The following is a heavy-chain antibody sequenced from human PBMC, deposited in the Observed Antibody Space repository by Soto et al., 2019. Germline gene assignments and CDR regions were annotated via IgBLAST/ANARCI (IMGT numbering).Heavy chain of an antibody. V-gene: IGHV4-59*01. Sequence: PSETLSLTCTVSGGSISSYYWSWIRQPPGKGLEWIGYIYYSGSTNYNPSLKSRVTISVDTSKNQFSLKLSSVTAADTAVYYCARDRSAYYYYYGMDVWGQGTTVTVSS. CDR3: ARDRSAYYYYYGMDV. CDR2: IYYSGST. J-gene: IGHJ6*02. CDR1: GGSISSYY.